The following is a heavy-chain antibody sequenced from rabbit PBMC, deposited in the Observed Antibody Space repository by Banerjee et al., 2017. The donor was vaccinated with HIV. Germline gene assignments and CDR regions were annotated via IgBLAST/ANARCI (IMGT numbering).Heavy chain of an antibody. CDR1: GIDFSSHYD. CDR3: ARDLYSSSGYPFYFTL. CDR2: IYAGSSGNT. J-gene: IGHJ4*01. V-gene: IGHV1S45*01. D-gene: IGHD1-1*01. Sequence: QEQLVESGGGLVKPGGTLTLTCKASGIDFSSHYDMCWVPQAPGKGLEWIACIYAGSSGNTYYAIWAKGRFTISKTSSTTVTLQMTSLTASDTATYFCARDLYSSSGYPFYFTLWGPGTLVTVS.